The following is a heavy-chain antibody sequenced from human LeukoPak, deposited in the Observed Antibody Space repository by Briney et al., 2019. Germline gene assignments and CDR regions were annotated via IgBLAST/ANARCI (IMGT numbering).Heavy chain of an antibody. CDR1: GGSISSYY. J-gene: IGHJ4*02. CDR2: IYYSGST. V-gene: IGHV4-59*01. CDR3: AAVSSTGIWLFSSVDY. Sequence: SETLSLTCTVSGGSISSYYWSWIRQPPGKGLEWIGYIYYSGSTNYNPSPKSRVTISVDTSKNQFSLKLSSVTAADTAVYYCAAVSSTGIWLFSSVDYWGQGTLVTVSS. D-gene: IGHD2-2*01.